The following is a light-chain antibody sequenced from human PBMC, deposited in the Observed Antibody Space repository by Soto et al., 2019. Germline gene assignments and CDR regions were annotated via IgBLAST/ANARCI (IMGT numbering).Light chain of an antibody. CDR3: QQSYSTPRT. CDR2: GAS. J-gene: IGKJ2*01. V-gene: IGKV1-39*01. CDR1: QSISTY. Sequence: DIQMTQSPSSLSASVGDRVIITCRASQSISTYLNWYQQKPGKAPKLLIYGASTLQSGVPSRFSGSGSGTDFTLTISSLQPEDFATYYCQQSYSTPRTFGQGTKLEIK.